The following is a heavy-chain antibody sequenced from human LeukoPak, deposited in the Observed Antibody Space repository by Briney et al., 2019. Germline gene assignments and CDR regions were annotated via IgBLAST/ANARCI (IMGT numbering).Heavy chain of an antibody. J-gene: IGHJ2*01. D-gene: IGHD4-23*01. CDR1: GGSISSSSYY. Sequence: SETLSLTCTVSGGSISSSSYYWGWIRQPPGKGLEWIGSIYYSGSTYYNPSLKSRVTISVDRSKNQFSLKLSSVTAADTAVYYCARVSYGGNFRSKDWYFDLWGRGTLVTVSS. CDR2: IYYSGST. CDR3: ARVSYGGNFRSKDWYFDL. V-gene: IGHV4-39*07.